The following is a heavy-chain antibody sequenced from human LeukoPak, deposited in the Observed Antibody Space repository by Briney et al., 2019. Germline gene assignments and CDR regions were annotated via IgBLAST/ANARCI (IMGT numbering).Heavy chain of an antibody. CDR1: GYTFTGYY. J-gene: IGHJ4*02. Sequence: ASVKVSRKASGYTFTGYYMHWVRQAPGQGLEWMGWINPNSGGTNYAQKFQGRVTMTRDTSISTAYMELSRLRSDDTAVYYCASSPRIVGATHFDYWGQGTLVTVSS. D-gene: IGHD1-26*01. CDR3: ASSPRIVGATHFDY. CDR2: INPNSGGT. V-gene: IGHV1-2*02.